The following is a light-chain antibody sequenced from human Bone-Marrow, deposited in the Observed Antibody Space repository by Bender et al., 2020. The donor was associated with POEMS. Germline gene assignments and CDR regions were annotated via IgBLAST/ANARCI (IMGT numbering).Light chain of an antibody. V-gene: IGLV2-14*01. CDR1: NDDIGGYNY. Sequence: QSALTQPASVSGSPGQSITISCSGSNDDIGGYNYVSWYQQLPGKAPKLLIYEVGTRPSGVSNRFSGSKSDNTASLTISGLQAEDEADFYCCSYAGRSGYVFGTGTTVTVL. CDR3: CSYAGRSGYV. J-gene: IGLJ1*01. CDR2: EVG.